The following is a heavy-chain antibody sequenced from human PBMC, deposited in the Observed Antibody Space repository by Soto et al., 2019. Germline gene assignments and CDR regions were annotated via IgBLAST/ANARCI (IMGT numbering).Heavy chain of an antibody. Sequence: ASVKVSCTPSGYTFTGYYMHCVRQAPGQRIEWMGWINPNSGGTNYAQKFQGWVTMTSDTSISTAYMELSRLRSDDTAVYYCARVRFASGYFDYWGQGTLVTVSS. CDR2: INPNSGGT. CDR3: ARVRFASGYFDY. J-gene: IGHJ4*02. D-gene: IGHD3-10*01. V-gene: IGHV1-2*04. CDR1: GYTFTGYY.